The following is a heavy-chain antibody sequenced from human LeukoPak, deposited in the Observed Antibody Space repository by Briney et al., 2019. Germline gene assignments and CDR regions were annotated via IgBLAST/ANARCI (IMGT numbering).Heavy chain of an antibody. CDR2: FHYSGST. Sequence: SETLSLTCTVSSDSITSNYWIWIRQPPGKGLEWIAYFHYSGSTNYNPSLKGRVTISVDTSKKQFSLTLSSVTAADTAVYYCARVGSGSFDYWGQGTLVTVSS. J-gene: IGHJ4*02. D-gene: IGHD1-26*01. V-gene: IGHV4-59*13. CDR3: ARVGSGSFDY. CDR1: SDSITSNY.